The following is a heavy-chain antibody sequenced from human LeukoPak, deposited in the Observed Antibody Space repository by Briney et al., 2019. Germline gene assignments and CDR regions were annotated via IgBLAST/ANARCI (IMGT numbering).Heavy chain of an antibody. CDR2: ICGSGGST. CDR1: GFTLCSYA. D-gene: IGHD4-17*01. CDR3: AKITPGDYARERFNWFDP. J-gene: IGHJ5*02. Sequence: AGGAPRLSCAAPGFTLCSYAMSGGRPAPGKGGGGVSAICGSGGSTYYADSVKGRFTISRNKSKNTLYLQMNSLRAEDTAVYYCAKITPGDYARERFNWFDPWGQGTLVTVSS. V-gene: IGHV3-23*01.